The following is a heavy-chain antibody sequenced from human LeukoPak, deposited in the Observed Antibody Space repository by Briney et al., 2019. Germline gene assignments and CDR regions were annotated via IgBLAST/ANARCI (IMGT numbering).Heavy chain of an antibody. CDR1: GFTFSNAW. CDR3: TTGFYDFWSGYYRY. Sequence: GGSLRLSCAASGFTFSNAWMSWVRQAPGKGLEWVGRIKSKTDGGTTGYAAPVKGRFTISRDDSKNTLYLQMNSLKTEDTAVYYCTTGFYDFWSGYYRYWGQGTLVTVSS. J-gene: IGHJ4*02. V-gene: IGHV3-15*01. CDR2: IKSKTDGGTT. D-gene: IGHD3-3*01.